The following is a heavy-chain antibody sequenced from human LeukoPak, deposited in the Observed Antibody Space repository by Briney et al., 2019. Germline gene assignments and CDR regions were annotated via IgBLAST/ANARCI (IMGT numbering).Heavy chain of an antibody. D-gene: IGHD5-18*01. CDR1: GFSFSSYG. CDR2: ISYDGSVK. Sequence: TGGSLRLSCAVSGFSFSSYGMHWVRQAPAKGLEWVSVISYDGSVKYYADSVKGRFTISRDNPKNTLYLQMNSLGAEDTAVYYCAKGRGGDYRYGSYYFDQWGQGTLVTVSS. J-gene: IGHJ4*02. CDR3: AKGRGGDYRYGSYYFDQ. V-gene: IGHV3-30*18.